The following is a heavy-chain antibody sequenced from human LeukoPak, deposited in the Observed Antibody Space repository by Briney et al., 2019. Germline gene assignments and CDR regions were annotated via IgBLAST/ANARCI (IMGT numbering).Heavy chain of an antibody. CDR3: ARVGSSGWLQILVDY. Sequence: GGSLRLSCAASGFTFSSYAMHWVRQAPGKGLEWVAVISYDGSNKYYADSVKGRFTISRDNSKNTLYLQMNSLRAEDTAVYYCARVGSSGWLQILVDYWGQGTLVTVSS. D-gene: IGHD6-19*01. CDR2: ISYDGSNK. V-gene: IGHV3-30-3*01. CDR1: GFTFSSYA. J-gene: IGHJ4*02.